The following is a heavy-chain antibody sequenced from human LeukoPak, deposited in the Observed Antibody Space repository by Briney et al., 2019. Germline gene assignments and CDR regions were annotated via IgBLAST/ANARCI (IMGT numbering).Heavy chain of an antibody. Sequence: ASVKVSCKASGYTFTGYYMHWVRQAPGQGLEWMGWINPNSGGTNYAQKFQGRVNLTRDTSIRTAYMELSRLRSDDTAVYYCAREGEYSSSSVYYYYMDVWGKGTTVTVSS. CDR2: INPNSGGT. V-gene: IGHV1-2*02. D-gene: IGHD6-6*01. CDR3: AREGEYSSSSVYYYYMDV. CDR1: GYTFTGYY. J-gene: IGHJ6*03.